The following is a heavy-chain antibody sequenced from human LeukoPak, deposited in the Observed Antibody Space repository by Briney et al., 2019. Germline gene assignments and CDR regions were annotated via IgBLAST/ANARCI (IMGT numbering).Heavy chain of an antibody. CDR3: AKDERNWNYNLASQTYD. V-gene: IGHV3-11*01. CDR2: ISSSGSTI. D-gene: IGHD1-7*01. CDR1: GFTFSDYY. J-gene: IGHJ4*02. Sequence: TGGSLRLSCAASGFTFSDYYMSWIRQAPGKGLEWVSYISSSGSTIYYADSVKGRFIISRDNSKNTLYLQMSSLRAEDTAVYYCAKDERNWNYNLASQTYDWGQGTLVTVSS.